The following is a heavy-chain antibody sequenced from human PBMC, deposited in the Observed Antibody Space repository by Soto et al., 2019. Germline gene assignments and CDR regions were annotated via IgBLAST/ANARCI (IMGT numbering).Heavy chain of an antibody. Sequence: GGSLRLSCAGSGFTFSAFSMNWVRQAPGKGLEWISYIYGSSSTMYYADSVKGRFSISRDNAKSSLYLQMNNLTHEDTAVYYCARDRPVDYWGQGTPVTVPS. J-gene: IGHJ4*02. CDR1: GFTFSAFS. V-gene: IGHV3-48*02. CDR3: ARDRPVDY. CDR2: IYGSSSTM.